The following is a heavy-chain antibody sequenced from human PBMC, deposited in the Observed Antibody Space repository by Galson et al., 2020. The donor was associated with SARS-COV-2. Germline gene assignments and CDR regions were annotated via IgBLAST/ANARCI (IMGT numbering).Heavy chain of an antibody. Sequence: SETLSLTCAVYGGSFSGYSWTWIRQAPGKGLEWIGEVNSGGATNCSPSLSSRVTLSVDTSKNQFSLRLTSVQAADTALYFCARGRQGVVPSPVLGLGPYYSYYYMDVWDKGTTVTVSS. V-gene: IGHV4-34*01. D-gene: IGHD3-16*01. J-gene: IGHJ6*03. CDR1: GGSFSGYS. CDR2: VNSGGAT. CDR3: ARGRQGVVPSPVLGLGPYYSYYYMDV.